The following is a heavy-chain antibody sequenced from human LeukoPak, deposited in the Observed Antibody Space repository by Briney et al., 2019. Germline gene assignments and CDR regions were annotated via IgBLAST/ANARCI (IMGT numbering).Heavy chain of an antibody. Sequence: SETLSLTCAVSGYFPSRGYSWGWIRQRPGKGMEWIGNIYHSEIPHYNPSLKSRVTISADTSKNQFSLKLTSVTAADTAVYYCARFDHVWETHGMDAFDLWGQGTMVTVSS. CDR1: GYFPSRGYS. CDR2: IYHSEIP. J-gene: IGHJ3*01. D-gene: IGHD3-16*01. CDR3: ARFDHVWETHGMDAFDL. V-gene: IGHV4-38-2*01.